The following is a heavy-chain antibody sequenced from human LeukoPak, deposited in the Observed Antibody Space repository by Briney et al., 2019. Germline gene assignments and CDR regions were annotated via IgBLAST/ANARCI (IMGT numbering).Heavy chain of an antibody. J-gene: IGHJ4*02. CDR2: INQDGNRE. CDR1: GITFSRYW. D-gene: IGHD2-2*01. V-gene: IGHV3-7*01. Sequence: AGGSLRLSCTVSGITFSRYWMSWVRQAPGKGLEWVANINQDGNRENYVDSVRGRFIISRDNVKNSLYLQMNSLRAEDTAVYYCARGCSSTSTSCSNFDYWGQGTLVTVSS. CDR3: ARGCSSTSTSCSNFDY.